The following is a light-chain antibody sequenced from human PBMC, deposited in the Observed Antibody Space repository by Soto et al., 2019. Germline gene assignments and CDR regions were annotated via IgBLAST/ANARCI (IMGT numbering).Light chain of an antibody. J-gene: IGKJ2*01. CDR2: KIS. CDR3: VQAPYWPYT. CDR1: QSLVHSDGNTY. V-gene: IGKV2-30*02. Sequence: DVVMTQSPLSLPVTFGQPASISCRSSQSLVHSDGNTYLNWFHQRPGQSPRRLIYKISNRDSGVPDGFSGSGSGADCTLKLSRVDDEDVVGVSFCVQAPYWPYTVGEGPNLDIK.